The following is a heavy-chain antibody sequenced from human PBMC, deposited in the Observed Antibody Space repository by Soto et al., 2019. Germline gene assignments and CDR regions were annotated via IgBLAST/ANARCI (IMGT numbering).Heavy chain of an antibody. CDR1: GFTFSSYG. D-gene: IGHD3-9*01. CDR3: AKVVILTGYYDAFDI. V-gene: IGHV3-30*18. J-gene: IGHJ3*02. CDR2: ISYDGSNK. Sequence: GGSLRLSCAVSGFTFSSYGMHWVRQAPGKGLEWVAVISYDGSNKYYADSVKGRFTISRDNSKNTLYLQMNSLRAEDTAVYYCAKVVILTGYYDAFDIWGQGTMVTVSS.